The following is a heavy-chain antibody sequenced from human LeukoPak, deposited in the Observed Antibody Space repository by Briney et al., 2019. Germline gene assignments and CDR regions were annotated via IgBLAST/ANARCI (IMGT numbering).Heavy chain of an antibody. J-gene: IGHJ4*02. CDR2: ISSSSSTI. Sequence: GGSLRLSCAASGFTFSSYEMNWVRQAPGKGLEWVSYISSSSSTIYYADSVKGRFTISRDNAKNSLYLQMNSLRAEDTAVYYCARRYGVFDYWGQGTLVTVSS. CDR1: GFTFSSYE. CDR3: ARRYGVFDY. D-gene: IGHD3-10*01. V-gene: IGHV3-48*01.